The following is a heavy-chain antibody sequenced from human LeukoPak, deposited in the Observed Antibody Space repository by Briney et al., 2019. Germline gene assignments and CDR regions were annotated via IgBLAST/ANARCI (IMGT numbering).Heavy chain of an antibody. Sequence: ASLKVSCKASGGTSSSYAISWVRQAPGQGLEWMGGIIPIFGTANYAQKFQGRVTITADESTSTAYMELSSLRSEDTAVYYCARVHRGYCSSTSCYGDDYWGQGTLVTVSS. CDR3: ARVHRGYCSSTSCYGDDY. D-gene: IGHD2-2*01. J-gene: IGHJ4*02. V-gene: IGHV1-69*13. CDR2: IIPIFGTA. CDR1: GGTSSSYA.